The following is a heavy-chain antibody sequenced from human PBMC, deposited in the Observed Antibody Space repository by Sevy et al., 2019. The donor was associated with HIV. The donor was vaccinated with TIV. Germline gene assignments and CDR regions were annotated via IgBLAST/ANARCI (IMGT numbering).Heavy chain of an antibody. CDR1: GDTFSTYG. D-gene: IGHD7-27*01. Sequence: ASVKVSSKASGDTFSTYGLSWVRQAPGQGLEWMGGIIPIFGTPNYAQKFQGRVTITADESASTAYMELSSLRSEDTALYYCAIEGGVTTTGDHDAFDIWGHGTLVTVSS. J-gene: IGHJ3*02. V-gene: IGHV1-69*13. CDR3: AIEGGVTTTGDHDAFDI. CDR2: IIPIFGTP.